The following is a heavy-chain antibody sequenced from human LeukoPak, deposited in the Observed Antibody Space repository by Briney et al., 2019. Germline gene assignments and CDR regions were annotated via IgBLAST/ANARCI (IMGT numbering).Heavy chain of an antibody. V-gene: IGHV1-8*01. CDR2: MNPNSGNT. Sequence: GASVKVSCKASGYTFTSYDINWVRQATGQGLEWMGWMNPNSGNTGYAQKFQGRVTMTRNTSISTAYMELSSLRSEDTAVYYCARRYYYNYYMDVWGEGTTVTISS. CDR1: GYTFTSYD. CDR3: ARRYYYNYYMDV. J-gene: IGHJ6*03.